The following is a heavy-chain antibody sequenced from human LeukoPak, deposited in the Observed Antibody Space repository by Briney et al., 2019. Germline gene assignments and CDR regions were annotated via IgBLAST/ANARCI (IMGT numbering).Heavy chain of an antibody. D-gene: IGHD3-9*01. CDR2: TSPYNGNT. Sequence: ASVKVSCKASGYTFTTYGISWVRQAPGQGLEWMGWTSPYNGNTKYAQKLQGRVTMTTDTSTSTAYMELRSLRSDDTAVYYCARAPLGYFDWLSRKPTNDAFDIWGQGTMVTVSS. J-gene: IGHJ3*02. V-gene: IGHV1-18*01. CDR3: ARAPLGYFDWLSRKPTNDAFDI. CDR1: GYTFTTYG.